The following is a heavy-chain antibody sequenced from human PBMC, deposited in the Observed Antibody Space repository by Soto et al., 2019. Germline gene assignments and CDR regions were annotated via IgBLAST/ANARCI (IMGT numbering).Heavy chain of an antibody. V-gene: IGHV3-7*01. J-gene: IGHJ6*03. CDR2: IKQDGSEK. CDR1: GFTFSSYW. Sequence: GGSLRLSCAASGFTFSSYWMSWVRQAPGKGLEWVANIKQDGSEKYYVDSVKGRFTISRDNAKNSLYLQMNSLRAEDTAVYYCARDRGHYPVYRDMDVWGKGTTVTVSS. CDR3: ARDRGHYPVYRDMDV. D-gene: IGHD3-10*01.